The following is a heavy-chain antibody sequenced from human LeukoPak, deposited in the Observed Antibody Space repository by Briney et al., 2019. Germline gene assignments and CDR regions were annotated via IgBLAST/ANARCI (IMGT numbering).Heavy chain of an antibody. D-gene: IGHD3-22*01. CDR1: GGSVSDYY. J-gene: IGHJ4*02. Sequence: SETLSLTCTISGGSVSDYYWSWIRQSPGKGLEWIGYIYHTGSTSYSPSLKSRVTMSVDTSQNQFSLKLSSVTAADTAVYFCARNYYDTKKPWDWGQGTLVTVSS. CDR2: IYHTGST. V-gene: IGHV4-59*08. CDR3: ARNYYDTKKPWD.